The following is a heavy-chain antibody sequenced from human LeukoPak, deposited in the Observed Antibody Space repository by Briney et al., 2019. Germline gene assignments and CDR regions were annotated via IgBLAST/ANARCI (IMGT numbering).Heavy chain of an antibody. CDR2: ISGSGGST. CDR1: GFTFSSYA. CDR3: ATGGGNIVVVPAAVDY. J-gene: IGHJ4*02. Sequence: GGSLRLSCAASGFTFSSYAMSWVRQAPGKGLEWVPAISGSGGSTYYADSVKGRFTISRDNSKNTLYLQMNSLRAEDTAVYYCATGGGNIVVVPAAVDYWGQGTLVTVSS. V-gene: IGHV3-23*01. D-gene: IGHD2-2*01.